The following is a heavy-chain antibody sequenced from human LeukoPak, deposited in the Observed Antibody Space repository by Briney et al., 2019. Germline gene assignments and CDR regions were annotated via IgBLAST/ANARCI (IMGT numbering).Heavy chain of an antibody. D-gene: IGHD4-17*01. J-gene: IGHJ4*02. V-gene: IGHV4-59*08. CDR3: ARDDYGDYFDY. CDR1: GGSISSHY. CDR2: ISYSGST. Sequence: PSETLSLTCTVSGGSISSHYWSWIRQPPGKGLEWIGYISYSGSTNYNPSLKSRVNISVDTSKNQFSLELSSVTAADTAVYSCARDDYGDYFDYWGQGTLVTVSS.